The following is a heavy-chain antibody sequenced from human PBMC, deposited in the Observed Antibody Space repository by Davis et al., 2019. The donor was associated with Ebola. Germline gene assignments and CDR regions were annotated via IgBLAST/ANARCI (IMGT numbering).Heavy chain of an antibody. CDR2: INSDVSST. CDR1: GFTFSSYW. J-gene: IGHJ2*01. D-gene: IGHD2-2*01. CDR3: ARDRVPAAQFYWYFDL. Sequence: GESLKISCAASGFTFSSYWMHWVRQAPGKGLVWVSRINSDVSSTSYADSVKGRFTISRDNAKNTLYLQMNSLRAEDTAVYYCARDRVPAAQFYWYFDLWGRGTLVTVSS. V-gene: IGHV3-74*01.